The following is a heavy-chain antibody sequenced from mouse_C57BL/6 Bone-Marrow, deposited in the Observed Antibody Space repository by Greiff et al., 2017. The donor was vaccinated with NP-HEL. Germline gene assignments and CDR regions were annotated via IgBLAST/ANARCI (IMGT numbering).Heavy chain of an antibody. V-gene: IGHV1-4*01. D-gene: IGHD2-10*02. CDR2: INPSSGYT. Sequence: VKLQESGAELARPGASVKMSCKASGYTFTSYTMHWVKQRPGQGLEWIGYINPSSGYTNYNQKFKDKATLTADKSSSTAYMQLSSLTSEDSAVYYCARLVWPRYFDVWGTGTTVTVSS. CDR1: GYTFTSYT. CDR3: ARLVWPRYFDV. J-gene: IGHJ1*03.